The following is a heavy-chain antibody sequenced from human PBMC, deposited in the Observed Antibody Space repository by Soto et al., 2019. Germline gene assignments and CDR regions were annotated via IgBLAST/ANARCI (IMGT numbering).Heavy chain of an antibody. D-gene: IGHD5-18*01. J-gene: IGHJ6*02. CDR1: GFTFSSYG. Sequence: GGSLRLSCAASGFTFSSYGMHWVRQAPGKGLEWVAVISYDGSNKYYADSVKGRFTISRDNSKNTLYLQMNSLRAEDTAVYYCAKDQDSYGYYYYYGMDVWGQGTTVTVSS. V-gene: IGHV3-30*18. CDR3: AKDQDSYGYYYYYGMDV. CDR2: ISYDGSNK.